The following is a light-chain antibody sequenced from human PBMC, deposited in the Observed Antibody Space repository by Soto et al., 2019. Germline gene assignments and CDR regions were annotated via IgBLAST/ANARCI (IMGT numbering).Light chain of an antibody. V-gene: IGKV1-39*01. Sequence: DIQMTQSPSSLSASVGDAVTITCRAGHSIGTYLSWYQLKPGKPPRLLIYGASSLQTGVPSSFSGSGSGTDFTLTITGLQPEDFATYSCQQSYNSPPTFGQGTRVQLE. CDR1: HSIGTY. J-gene: IGKJ1*01. CDR3: QQSYNSPPT. CDR2: GAS.